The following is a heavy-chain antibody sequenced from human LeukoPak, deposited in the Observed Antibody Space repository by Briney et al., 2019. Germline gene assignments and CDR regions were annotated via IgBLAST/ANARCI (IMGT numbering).Heavy chain of an antibody. D-gene: IGHD2-21*02. V-gene: IGHV3-74*01. CDR2: INSDGSST. CDR3: AREGDSYYYGMDV. CDR1: GFTFSSYW. Sequence: PGGSLRLSCAASGFTFSSYWRHWVRQAPGKGLVGVSRINSDGSSTSYADSVKGRFAISRDNAKNTLYLQMNSLRAEDTAVYYCAREGDSYYYGMDVWGQGTTVTVSS. J-gene: IGHJ6*02.